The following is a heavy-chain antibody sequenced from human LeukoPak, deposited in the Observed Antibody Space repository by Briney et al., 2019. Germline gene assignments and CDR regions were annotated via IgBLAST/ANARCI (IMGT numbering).Heavy chain of an antibody. J-gene: IGHJ5*02. V-gene: IGHV3-23*01. D-gene: IGHD3-10*01. CDR3: AKSSYRGVIRNWIDP. CDR2: IRGSGGST. Sequence: GGSLRLSCAASGFTFSSSAMSWVRQAPGKGLEWVSPIRGSGGSTYYADSVKGRFTISRDNSKNTLYLQMNSPRAEDTAIYYYAKSSYRGVIRNWIDPWGKGTMVTVSS. CDR1: GFTFSSSA.